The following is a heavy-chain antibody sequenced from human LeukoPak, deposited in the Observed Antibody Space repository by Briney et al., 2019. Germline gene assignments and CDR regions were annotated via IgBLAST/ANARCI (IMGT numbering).Heavy chain of an antibody. Sequence: ASETLSLTCSVSGGSISPYYWSWIRQPPGKGLEWIAYIYHSGTTKYNPPLRSRVTISVDTSKNQFSLMLDSVAAADTAVYYCARHGGSYFLYWGQGTLVTVSS. V-gene: IGHV4-59*08. J-gene: IGHJ4*02. CDR2: IYHSGTT. CDR3: ARHGGSYFLY. D-gene: IGHD3-16*01. CDR1: GGSISPYY.